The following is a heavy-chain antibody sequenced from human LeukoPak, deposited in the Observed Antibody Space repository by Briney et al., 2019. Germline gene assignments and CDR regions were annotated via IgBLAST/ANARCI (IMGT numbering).Heavy chain of an antibody. CDR1: GGSISSYY. Sequence: SETLSLTCTVSGGSISSYYWSWIRQPPGKGLEWIGYIYYSGSTNYNPSLKSRVTISVDTSKNQFSLKLSSVTAADTAVYYCAGNSGSYGGAFDIWGQGTMVTVSS. V-gene: IGHV4-59*12. CDR3: AGNSGSYGGAFDI. CDR2: IYYSGST. D-gene: IGHD1-26*01. J-gene: IGHJ3*02.